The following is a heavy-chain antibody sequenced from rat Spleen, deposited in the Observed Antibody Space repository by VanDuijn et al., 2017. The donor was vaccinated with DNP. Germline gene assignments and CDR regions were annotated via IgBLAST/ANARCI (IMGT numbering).Heavy chain of an antibody. V-gene: IGHV2-32*01. CDR2: IWSNGVA. D-gene: IGHD1-7*01. CDR1: GFSLPTYH. J-gene: IGHJ2*01. CDR3: SRGDYSY. Sequence: QVQLKESGPDLVQPSQTLSLTCTVSGFSLPTYHVHWVRQPPGKGLEWMGVIWSNGVAAYNPALKSRLSITRDTSKSQVFLQMNGLQTEHTATYYWSRGDYSYWGQGVMVTVSS.